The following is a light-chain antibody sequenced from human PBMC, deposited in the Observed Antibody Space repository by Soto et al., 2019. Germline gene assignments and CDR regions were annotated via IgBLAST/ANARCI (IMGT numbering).Light chain of an antibody. CDR1: QRISSN. V-gene: IGKV3-15*01. Sequence: EIVLTQSPATLSVSPGERAILSCRASQRISSNLAWYQQKAGQAPRLLIYGASTRATGISERFSGSGSGTEFTLTISSLQPEDFAVYYCQPYNNWPLTFGGGTKVDIK. CDR2: GAS. CDR3: QPYNNWPLT. J-gene: IGKJ4*01.